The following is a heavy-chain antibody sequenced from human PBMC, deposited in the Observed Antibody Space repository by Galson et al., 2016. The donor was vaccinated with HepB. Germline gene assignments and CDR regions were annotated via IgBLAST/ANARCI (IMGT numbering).Heavy chain of an antibody. CDR2: IGGSGPDI. Sequence: SLRLSCAASGFTLSDYSMNWVRQAPGTGLVWLSYIGGSGPDIYYADSVRGRFSISRDNTKNSLFLQMSGLRVEDSGIYYCVRQDVVEIFSHGMDVWGRGTTVTVSS. D-gene: IGHD2-21*01. CDR1: GFTLSDYS. CDR3: VRQDVVEIFSHGMDV. J-gene: IGHJ6*02. V-gene: IGHV3-11*01.